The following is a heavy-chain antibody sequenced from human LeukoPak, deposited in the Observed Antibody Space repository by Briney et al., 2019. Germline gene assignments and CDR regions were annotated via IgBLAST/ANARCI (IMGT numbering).Heavy chain of an antibody. D-gene: IGHD3-10*01. V-gene: IGHV3-23*01. CDR1: GFTFSSYA. CDR3: AKDVRITMVRGVIGWDY. CDR2: ISGSGGST. Sequence: GGSLRLSCAASGFTFSSYAMSWVRQAPGKGLEWVSGISGSGGSTYYADSVKGRVTISSDNSTNTLYLQMNSLRAEDTAVYYCAKDVRITMVRGVIGWDYWGQGTLVTVSS. J-gene: IGHJ4*02.